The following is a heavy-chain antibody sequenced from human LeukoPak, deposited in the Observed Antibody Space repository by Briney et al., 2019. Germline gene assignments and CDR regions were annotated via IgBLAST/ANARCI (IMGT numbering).Heavy chain of an antibody. CDR1: GGSISSSSYY. D-gene: IGHD1-14*01. CDR3: ARSLRYMVY. J-gene: IGHJ4*02. CDR2: IYYSGST. Sequence: SETLSLTCTVSGGSISSSSYYWGWIRQPPGKGLEWIGSIYYSGSTYYNPSLKSRVTISVDTSKNQFSLKLSSVTAADTAVYYCARSLRYMVYWGQGTLVTVSS. V-gene: IGHV4-39*07.